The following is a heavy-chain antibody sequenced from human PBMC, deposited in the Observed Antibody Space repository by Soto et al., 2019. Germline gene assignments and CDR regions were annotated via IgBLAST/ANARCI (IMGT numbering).Heavy chain of an antibody. CDR1: GYTFTSYG. J-gene: IGHJ4*02. CDR2: ISAYNGNT. V-gene: IGHV1-18*01. Sequence: QVQLVQSGAEVKKPGASVKVSCEASGYTFTSYGISWVRQAPGQGLEWMGWISAYNGNTNYEQKLQGRVTMTTATSTSPACMELRSLRSDDTAVYYCAREYGSGSRFDYWGQGTLVTVSS. D-gene: IGHD3-10*01. CDR3: AREYGSGSRFDY.